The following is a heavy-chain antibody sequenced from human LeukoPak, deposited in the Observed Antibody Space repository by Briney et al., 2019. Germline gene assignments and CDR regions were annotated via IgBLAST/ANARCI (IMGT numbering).Heavy chain of an antibody. V-gene: IGHV3-64*01. CDR3: ARVKAGATISDFYYYYMDV. Sequence: GGSLRLSCAASGFTFSDYTMRWVRQAPGKRLEFDSAITSSGGNIHYANSVKGRFTISRDNSKNSLYLQMGGLRTEDMAVYHCARVKAGATISDFYYYYMDVWGKGTTVTVSS. J-gene: IGHJ6*03. CDR1: GFTFSDYT. CDR2: ITSSGGNI. D-gene: IGHD1-26*01.